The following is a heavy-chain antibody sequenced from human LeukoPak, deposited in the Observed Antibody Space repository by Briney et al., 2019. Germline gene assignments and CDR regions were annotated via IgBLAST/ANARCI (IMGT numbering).Heavy chain of an antibody. D-gene: IGHD6-19*01. Sequence: SETLSLTCAVYGGSFSGYYWSWIRQPAGKGLEWIGRIYTSGSTNYNPSLKSRVTISVDRSKNQFSLKLSSVTAADTAVYYCARDQYRSGWYWFDPWGQGTLVTVSS. CDR1: GGSFSGYY. V-gene: IGHV4-4*07. J-gene: IGHJ5*02. CDR3: ARDQYRSGWYWFDP. CDR2: IYTSGST.